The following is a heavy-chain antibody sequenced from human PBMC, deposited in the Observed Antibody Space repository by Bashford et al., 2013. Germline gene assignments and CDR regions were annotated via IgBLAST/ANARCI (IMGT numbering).Heavy chain of an antibody. CDR2: ISGTSGST. Sequence: VRQAPGKGLEWVSTISGTSGSTYYADSVKGRFTISRDNSKNTLYLQMNSLRAEDTAVYYCAKDRPTQIDYWGQGTLVTVSS. J-gene: IGHJ4*02. V-gene: IGHV3-23*01. CDR3: AKDRPTQIDY.